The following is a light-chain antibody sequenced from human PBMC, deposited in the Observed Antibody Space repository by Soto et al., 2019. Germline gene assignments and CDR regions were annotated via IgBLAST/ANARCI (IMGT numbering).Light chain of an antibody. J-gene: IGKJ1*01. CDR2: DAS. V-gene: IGKV1-33*01. Sequence: DIQMTQSPSSLSASVGDRVTITCQASQDIANYLNWYQQIPGKAPKLLIYDASNLETGVPSRFSGGGSGTAFTLTISSLQPEDIATYYCQQYDTLPWTFGQGTKVEIK. CDR3: QQYDTLPWT. CDR1: QDIANY.